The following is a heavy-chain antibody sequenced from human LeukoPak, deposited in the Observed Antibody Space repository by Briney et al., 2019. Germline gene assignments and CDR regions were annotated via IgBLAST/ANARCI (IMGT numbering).Heavy chain of an antibody. CDR2: INHSGST. D-gene: IGHD6-13*01. J-gene: IGHJ6*04. Sequence: KSSETLSLTCAVYGGSFSGYYWSWIRQPPGKGLEWIGEINHSGSTNYNPSLKSRVTISVDTSKNRFSLKLSSVTAADTAVYYCAGGVAAVSDVWGKGTTVTVSS. V-gene: IGHV4-34*01. CDR1: GGSFSGYY. CDR3: AGGVAAVSDV.